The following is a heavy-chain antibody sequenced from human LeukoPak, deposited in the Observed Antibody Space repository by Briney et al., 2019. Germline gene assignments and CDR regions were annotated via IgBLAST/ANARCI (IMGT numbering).Heavy chain of an antibody. V-gene: IGHV1-18*01. CDR3: ARDLLLWFGELSRIHYYYYYMDV. CDR1: GYTFTSYG. Sequence: ASVKVSCKASGYTFTSYGISWVRQAPGQGLEWMGWISAYNGNTNYAQKLQGRVTMTTDTSTSTAYMELRSLRSDDTAVYYCARDLLLWFGELSRIHYYYYYMDVWGKGTTVTISS. D-gene: IGHD3-10*01. J-gene: IGHJ6*03. CDR2: ISAYNGNT.